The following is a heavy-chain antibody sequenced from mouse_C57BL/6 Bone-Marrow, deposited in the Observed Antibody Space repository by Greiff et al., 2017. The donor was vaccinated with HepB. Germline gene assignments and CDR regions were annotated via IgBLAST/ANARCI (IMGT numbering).Heavy chain of an antibody. CDR1: GFTFSDYY. V-gene: IGHV5-12*01. CDR3: ARYDDAYAMDD. D-gene: IGHD2-4*01. CDR2: ISNGGGST. Sequence: EVKLQESGGGLVQPGGSLKLSCAASGFTFSDYYMYWVRQTPEKRLEWVAYISNGGGSTYYPDTVKGRFTISRDNAKNTLYLQMSRLKSEDTAMYYCARYDDAYAMDDWGQGTSVTVSS. J-gene: IGHJ4*01.